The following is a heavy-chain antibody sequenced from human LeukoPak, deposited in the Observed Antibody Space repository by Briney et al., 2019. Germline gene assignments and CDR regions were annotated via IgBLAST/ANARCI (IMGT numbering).Heavy chain of an antibody. CDR3: ARDREDCSSTSCYEARTGAFDI. V-gene: IGHV3-11*06. Sequence: PGGSLRLSCAASGFTFSDYYMSWIRQAPGKGLEWVSYISSSSSYTNYADFVKGRFTISRDNAKNSLYLQMNSLRAEDTAVYYCARDREDCSSTSCYEARTGAFDIWGQGTMVTVSS. D-gene: IGHD2-2*01. CDR1: GFTFSDYY. J-gene: IGHJ3*02. CDR2: ISSSSSYT.